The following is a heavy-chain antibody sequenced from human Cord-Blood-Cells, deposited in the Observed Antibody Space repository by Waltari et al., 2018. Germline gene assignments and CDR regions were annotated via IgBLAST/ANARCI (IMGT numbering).Heavy chain of an antibody. D-gene: IGHD6-13*01. Sequence: EAQLLESGRGLVEPGRSLRTFGASSGFSFCCSALSWVRQAPVKGLEWVSAISGSGGSTYYADSVKGRFTISRDNSKNTLYLQVNSLRAEDTAVYYCATRGGAAGDYWGQGTLVTVSS. CDR2: ISGSGGST. J-gene: IGHJ4*02. CDR3: ATRGGAAGDY. V-gene: IGHV3-23*01. CDR1: GFSFCCSA.